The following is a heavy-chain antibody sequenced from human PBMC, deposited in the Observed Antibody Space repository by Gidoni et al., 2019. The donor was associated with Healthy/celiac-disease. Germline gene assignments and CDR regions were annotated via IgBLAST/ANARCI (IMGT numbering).Heavy chain of an antibody. CDR1: VGTFSSYT. CDR3: ARGTVAGTTGFDY. V-gene: IGHV1-69*02. CDR2: IIPILGIA. D-gene: IGHD1-7*01. J-gene: IGHJ4*02. Sequence: QVQLVQSGAEVKKPGSSVKVSCKASVGTFSSYTISWVRQAPGQGLEWMGRIIPILGIANYAQKFQGRVKITADKSTSTAYMELSSLRSEDTAVYYCARGTVAGTTGFDYWGQGTLVTVSS.